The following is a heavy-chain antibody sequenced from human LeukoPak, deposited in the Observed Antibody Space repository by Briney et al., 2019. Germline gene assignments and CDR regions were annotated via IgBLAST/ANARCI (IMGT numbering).Heavy chain of an antibody. V-gene: IGHV4-4*07. CDR2: IYTSGST. CDR1: GGSISSYY. J-gene: IGHJ6*03. Sequence: SETLSLTCTVSGGSISSYYWSWIRQAAGKGLEWIGRIYTSGSTNYNPSLKSRVTMSVDTSKNQFSLKLSSVTAADTAVYYCARDTPPYYSSSFYPIHYYYYMDVWGKGTTVTVSS. D-gene: IGHD6-13*01. CDR3: ARDTPPYYSSSFYPIHYYYYMDV.